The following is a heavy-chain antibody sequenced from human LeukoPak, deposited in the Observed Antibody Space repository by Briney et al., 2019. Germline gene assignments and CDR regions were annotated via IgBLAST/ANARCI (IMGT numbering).Heavy chain of an antibody. Sequence: GGSLRLSCAASGFTFSSYGMHWVRQAPGKGLEWVAVISYDGSNKYYADSVKGRFTISRDNSKNTLYLQMNSLRAEDTAVYYCARTLWGSDYFDYWGQGTLVTVSS. J-gene: IGHJ4*02. CDR1: GFTFSSYG. V-gene: IGHV3-30*03. CDR2: ISYDGSNK. D-gene: IGHD3-16*01. CDR3: ARTLWGSDYFDY.